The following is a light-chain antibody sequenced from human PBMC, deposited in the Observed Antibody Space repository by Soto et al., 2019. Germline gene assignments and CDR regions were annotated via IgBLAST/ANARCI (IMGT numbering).Light chain of an antibody. CDR1: QSVGSNC. Sequence: EIVLTQSPGTLSLSPGERVTLSCRASQSVGSNCLAWYQQQPGQAPRLLIYRASSRAAGIPDRFSGSGSGTDFTLTISRLEPEDFAVYYCQQCGSPPWTFGQGTKVEIK. V-gene: IGKV3-20*01. CDR3: QQCGSPPWT. J-gene: IGKJ1*01. CDR2: RAS.